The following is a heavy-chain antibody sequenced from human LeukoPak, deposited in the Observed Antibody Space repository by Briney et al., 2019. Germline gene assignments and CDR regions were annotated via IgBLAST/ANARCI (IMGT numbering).Heavy chain of an antibody. CDR2: ISGSGGST. J-gene: IGHJ6*03. Sequence: PGGSLRLSCAASGFTFSSYAMSWVRQAPGKGLEWVSAISGSGGSTYYADSVKGRFTISRDNSKNTLYLQMNSLRAEDTAVYYCAKAAPRARITIFGERSGFYYYYMDVWGKGTTVTVSS. D-gene: IGHD3-3*01. CDR1: GFTFSSYA. V-gene: IGHV3-23*01. CDR3: AKAAPRARITIFGERSGFYYYYMDV.